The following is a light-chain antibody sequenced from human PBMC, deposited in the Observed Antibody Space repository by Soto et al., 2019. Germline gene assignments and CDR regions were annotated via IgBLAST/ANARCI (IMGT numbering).Light chain of an antibody. J-gene: IGLJ1*01. CDR3: NSYTSSSTPYV. Sequence: QAALTQPASVSGSPGQSITISCTGTSSDVGGYNYVSWYQHHPGKAPKLMIYDVSNRPSVVSNRFSGSKSGNTASLTISGLHSEDEANYFCNSYTSSSTPYVFGTGTKLTV. V-gene: IGLV2-14*03. CDR2: DVS. CDR1: SSDVGGYNY.